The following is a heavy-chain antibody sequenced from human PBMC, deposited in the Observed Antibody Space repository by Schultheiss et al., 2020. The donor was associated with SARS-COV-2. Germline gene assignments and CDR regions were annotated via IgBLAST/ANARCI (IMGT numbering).Heavy chain of an antibody. CDR2: ISYDGSNK. CDR1: GFTFSSYG. D-gene: IGHD3-9*01. CDR3: ARVRLYDILTGYRDYYYGMDV. J-gene: IGHJ6*02. V-gene: IGHV3-30*19. Sequence: GGSLRLSCAASGFTFSSYGMHWVRQAPGKGLEWVAVISYDGSNKYYADSVKGRFTISRDNSKNTLYLQMNSLRAEDTAVYYCARVRLYDILTGYRDYYYGMDVWGQGTTVTVSS.